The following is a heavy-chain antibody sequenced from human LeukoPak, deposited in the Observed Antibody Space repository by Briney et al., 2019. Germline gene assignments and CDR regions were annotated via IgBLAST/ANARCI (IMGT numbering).Heavy chain of an antibody. J-gene: IGHJ3*02. CDR2: IDSSGSNI. D-gene: IGHD1-26*01. CDR3: AKISGSYPWDAFDI. V-gene: IGHV3-48*03. Sequence: PGGSLRLSCAASGFTFSSYEMNWVRQAPGKGLEWVSYIDSSGSNIHYADSVKVRFTISRDNSKNTLYLQMNSLRAEDTAVYYCAKISGSYPWDAFDIWGQGTMVTVSS. CDR1: GFTFSSYE.